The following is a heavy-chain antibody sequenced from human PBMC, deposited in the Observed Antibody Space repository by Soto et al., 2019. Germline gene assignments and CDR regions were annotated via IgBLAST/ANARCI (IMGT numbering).Heavy chain of an antibody. V-gene: IGHV3-74*01. J-gene: IGHJ4*02. Sequence: EVQLVEPGGGLVQPGGSLRLSCAASGFTFSSYWMHWVRQAPGKGLVWVSRINSDGSSTSYADSVKGRFTISRDNAKNTLYLQMNSLRAEDTAVYYCARVSSSWLGGGYFDYWGQGTLVTVSS. CDR2: INSDGSST. D-gene: IGHD6-13*01. CDR1: GFTFSSYW. CDR3: ARVSSSWLGGGYFDY.